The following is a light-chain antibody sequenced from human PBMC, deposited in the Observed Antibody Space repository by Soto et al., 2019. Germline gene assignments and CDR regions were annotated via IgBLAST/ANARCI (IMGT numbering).Light chain of an antibody. CDR3: QHYVSFPLT. J-gene: IGKJ4*01. Sequence: EIVLTQSPGTLSLSPGERASLSCRASQSLSNSYLAWYQQKPGQAPRLLIYDASSRATGIPDRFSGSGSGTDFTLTISRLEPEDFAVYYCQHYVSFPLTFGGGTKVEIK. V-gene: IGKV3-20*01. CDR2: DAS. CDR1: QSLSNSY.